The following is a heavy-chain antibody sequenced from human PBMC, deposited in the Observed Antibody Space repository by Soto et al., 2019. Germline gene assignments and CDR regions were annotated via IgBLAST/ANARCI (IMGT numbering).Heavy chain of an antibody. CDR1: GDSIRGGGHY. J-gene: IGHJ4*03. D-gene: IGHD7-27*01. CDR3: ARDTGLAPTVWGY. V-gene: IGHV4-31*03. Sequence: QVQLQESGPGLVKPSQTLSLTCSVSGDSIRGGGHYWNWIRQFPGTGLEWIGYVYHSGSTHYNPSHRGRLTISIDTSKNQFSLRLISVTAADTALYYCARDTGLAPTVWGYWGHGTQVTVSS. CDR2: VYHSGST.